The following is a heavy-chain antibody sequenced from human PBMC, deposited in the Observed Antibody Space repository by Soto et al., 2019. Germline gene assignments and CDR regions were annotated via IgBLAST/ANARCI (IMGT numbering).Heavy chain of an antibody. J-gene: IGHJ4*02. CDR2: INAGNGNT. CDR3: ARGRSRVTIFGVVKYYFDY. D-gene: IGHD3-3*01. V-gene: IGHV1-3*01. CDR1: GYTFTSYA. Sequence: ASVKVSCKASGYTFTSYAMHWVRQAPGQRLEWVGWINAGNGNTKYSQKFQGRVTITRDTSASTAYMELSSLRSEDTAVYYCARGRSRVTIFGVVKYYFDYWGQGTLVTVSS.